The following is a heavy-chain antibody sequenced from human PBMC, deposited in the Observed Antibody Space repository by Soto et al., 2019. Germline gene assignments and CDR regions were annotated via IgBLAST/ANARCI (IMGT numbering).Heavy chain of an antibody. CDR2: ISGSGGST. CDR1: GFTFSSYA. V-gene: IGHV3-23*01. D-gene: IGHD3-22*01. Sequence: GGSLRLSCAASGFTFSSYAMSWVRQAPGKGLEWVSDISGSGGSTYYADSVKGRFTISRDNSKNTLYLQMNSLTAEDMAVYYCANSPPIHYYDSSGYDFDYWGQGTMVTVSS. J-gene: IGHJ4*01. CDR3: ANSPPIHYYDSSGYDFDY.